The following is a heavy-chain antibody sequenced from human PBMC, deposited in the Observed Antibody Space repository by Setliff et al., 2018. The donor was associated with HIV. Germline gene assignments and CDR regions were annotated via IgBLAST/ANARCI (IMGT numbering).Heavy chain of an antibody. J-gene: IGHJ4*02. CDR3: VRAAAGLDI. Sequence: GESLKISCAVSGFTLSDYYMDWVRQAPGKGQEWVGRTRNKANGYITEYGASVQGRFTISRDNSKDSLSLQMNNLKAEDTAVYYCVRAAAGLDIWSQGIQVTVSS. V-gene: IGHV3-72*01. CDR2: TRNKANGYIT. CDR1: GFTLSDYY.